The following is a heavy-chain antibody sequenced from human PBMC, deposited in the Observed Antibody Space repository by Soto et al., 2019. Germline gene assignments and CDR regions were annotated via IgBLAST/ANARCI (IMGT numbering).Heavy chain of an antibody. CDR2: VSYTGNT. D-gene: IGHD2-2*01. CDR3: ARGTLV. Sequence: SETLSLTCTVSGGSIGSGGYWWSWIRQHPGRGLEWIGFVSYTGNTQYNPSLKSRVNISVDTPTKQFSLKLSSVTAADTAVYYCARGTLVWGQGTLVT. CDR1: GGSIGSGGYW. V-gene: IGHV4-31*03. J-gene: IGHJ4*02.